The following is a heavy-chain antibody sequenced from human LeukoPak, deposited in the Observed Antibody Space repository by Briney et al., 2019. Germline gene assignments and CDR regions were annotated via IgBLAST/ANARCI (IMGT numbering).Heavy chain of an antibody. Sequence: SETLSLTCTVSGGSVSSGSYYWSWIRQPPGKGLEGIGYIYYSGNTNYNPSLKSRVTISVDTSKNQFSLRLSSVTAADTAVYYCARAPRYCSSTSCYDAFDIWGQGTMVTVSS. J-gene: IGHJ3*02. D-gene: IGHD2-2*01. V-gene: IGHV4-61*01. CDR2: IYYSGNT. CDR3: ARAPRYCSSTSCYDAFDI. CDR1: GGSVSSGSYY.